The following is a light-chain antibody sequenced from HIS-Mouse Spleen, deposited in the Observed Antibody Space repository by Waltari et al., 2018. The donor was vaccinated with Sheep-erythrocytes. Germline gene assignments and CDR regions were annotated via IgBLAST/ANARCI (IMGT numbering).Light chain of an antibody. CDR3: SSYAGSNNWV. V-gene: IGLV2-8*01. CDR2: EVS. J-gene: IGLJ3*02. CDR1: SSDVGGYNY. Sequence: QSALTQPPSASGSPGQSVTISCTGTSSDVGGYNYVSWYQQHPGKAPKLMIYEVSKQPSGVPDRFSGSKSGNTASLTVSGLQAEDEADYYCSSYAGSNNWVFGGG.